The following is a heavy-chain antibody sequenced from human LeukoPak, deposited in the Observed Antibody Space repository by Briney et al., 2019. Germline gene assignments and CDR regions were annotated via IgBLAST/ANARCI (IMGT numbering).Heavy chain of an antibody. Sequence: TLSLTCTVSGASISSSGSYWTWIRQHPGKGLEWIAYIYYTGSIYYNPSLKSRVTMSVDTSKNQFSLKLNSVTAADTAVYYCARERSVGLGTSYYHYGVDVWGQGTSVTVSS. J-gene: IGHJ6*02. CDR2: IYYTGSI. CDR3: ARERSVGLGTSYYHYGVDV. V-gene: IGHV4-31*03. D-gene: IGHD1-7*01. CDR1: GASISSSGSY.